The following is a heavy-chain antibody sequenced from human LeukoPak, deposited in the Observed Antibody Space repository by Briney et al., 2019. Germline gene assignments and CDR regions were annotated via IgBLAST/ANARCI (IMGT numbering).Heavy chain of an antibody. Sequence: GGSLRLSCAASGFTFSSYWMSWVRQAPGKGLEWVANIKQDGSEKYYVDSVKGRFTISRDNAKNSLYLQMNSLRAEDTAVYYCAKPNVAGTSYYGMDVWGQGTTVTVSS. CDR1: GFTFSSYW. J-gene: IGHJ6*02. V-gene: IGHV3-7*03. CDR3: AKPNVAGTSYYGMDV. D-gene: IGHD6-19*01. CDR2: IKQDGSEK.